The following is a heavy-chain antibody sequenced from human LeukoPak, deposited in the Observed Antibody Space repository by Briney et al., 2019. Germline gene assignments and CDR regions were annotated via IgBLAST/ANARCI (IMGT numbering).Heavy chain of an antibody. CDR3: ARFRPLYCSSTSCYDY. CDR2: IIPIFGTA. D-gene: IGHD2-2*01. J-gene: IGHJ4*02. CDR1: GGTFISYA. Sequence: GASVKVSCKASGGTFISYAISWVRQAPGQGLEWMGGIIPIFGTANYAQKFQGRVTITADESTSTAYMELSSLRSEDTAVYYCARFRPLYCSSTSCYDYWGQGTLVTVSS. V-gene: IGHV1-69*13.